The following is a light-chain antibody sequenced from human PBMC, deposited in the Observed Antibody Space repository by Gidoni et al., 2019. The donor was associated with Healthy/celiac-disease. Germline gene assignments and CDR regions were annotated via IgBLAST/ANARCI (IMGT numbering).Light chain of an antibody. Sequence: IVLTHSPATLSLSPGERATLSCSASQSVSSYLAWYQQKPGQAPRLLIYDASNRATGIPARFSGSGSGTDFTLTISSLEPEDFAVYDCQQRSNWPLTYGGGNKVEIK. CDR3: QQRSNWPLT. CDR2: DAS. V-gene: IGKV3-11*01. J-gene: IGKJ4*01. CDR1: QSVSSY.